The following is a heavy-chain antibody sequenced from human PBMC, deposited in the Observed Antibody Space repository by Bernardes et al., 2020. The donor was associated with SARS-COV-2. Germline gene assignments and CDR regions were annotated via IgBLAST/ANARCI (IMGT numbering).Heavy chain of an antibody. CDR2: IYTTGST. CDR3: ARGARWFDP. J-gene: IGHJ5*02. CDR1: CGPISGDYYY. Sequence: SETLSLICTMSCGPISGDYYYWTSIRQPGGKGLEWSGRIYTTGSTNYNPSLKSRVTISLDTSNNQFSLKLISVTAADTAVYFCARGARWFDPWGQGSLVTVSS. V-gene: IGHV4-61*02.